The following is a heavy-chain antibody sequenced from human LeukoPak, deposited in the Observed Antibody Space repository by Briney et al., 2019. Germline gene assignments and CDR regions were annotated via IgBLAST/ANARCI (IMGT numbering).Heavy chain of an antibody. CDR2: IYYSGST. Sequence: SETLSLTCTVSGGSISSYYWSWIRQPPGKGLEWIGYIYYSGSTNYNPSLKSRVTISVETSKNQFSLKLSSVTAADTAVYYCARGSGFDAFDIWGQGTMVTVSS. D-gene: IGHD3-10*01. J-gene: IGHJ3*02. CDR1: GGSISSYY. V-gene: IGHV4-59*01. CDR3: ARGSGFDAFDI.